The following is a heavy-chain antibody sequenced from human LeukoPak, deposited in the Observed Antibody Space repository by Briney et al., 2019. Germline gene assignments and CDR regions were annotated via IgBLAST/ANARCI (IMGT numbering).Heavy chain of an antibody. CDR2: IYSGGST. CDR1: GLTVSSNY. J-gene: IGHJ4*02. CDR3: ASLPHYGGDYYFDY. V-gene: IGHV3-53*01. Sequence: PGGSLRLSCAASGLTVSSNYMSWVRQAPGKGLEWVSVIYSGGSTYYADSVKGRFTISRDNSKNTLYLQMNSLRAEDTAVYYCASLPHYGGDYYFDYWGQGTLVTVSS. D-gene: IGHD4-23*01.